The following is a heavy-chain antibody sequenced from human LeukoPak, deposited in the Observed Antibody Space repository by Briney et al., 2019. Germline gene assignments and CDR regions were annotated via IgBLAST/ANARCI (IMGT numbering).Heavy chain of an antibody. CDR1: GGSISSYY. J-gene: IGHJ6*02. CDR3: ARVGGTNYYYYGMDV. V-gene: IGHV4-59*01. Sequence: SETLSLTCTVSGGSISSYYWSWIRQPPGKGLEWIGYIYDGGSTNYNPSLKSRVTISVDTSKNQFSLKLSSVTAADTAVYYCARVGGTNYYYYGMDVWGQGTTVTVSS. CDR2: IYDGGST. D-gene: IGHD2-2*01.